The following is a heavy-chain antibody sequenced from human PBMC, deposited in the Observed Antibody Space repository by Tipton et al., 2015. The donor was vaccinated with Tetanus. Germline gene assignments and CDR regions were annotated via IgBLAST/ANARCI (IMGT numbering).Heavy chain of an antibody. D-gene: IGHD2-15*01. CDR3: ARGGLCVGPACAGISPLLDV. CDR1: GVSMRNGGYS. CDR2: IYHTGGS. V-gene: IGHV4-30-2*01. J-gene: IGHJ2*01. Sequence: TLSLTCDVSGVSMRNGGYSWSWIRQPPGKGLEWVGYIYHTGGSYYNPSLKSRVSMSVDLSKKHFSLRLSSVTAADTAVYYCARGGLCVGPACAGISPLLDVWGRGTLVTVSS.